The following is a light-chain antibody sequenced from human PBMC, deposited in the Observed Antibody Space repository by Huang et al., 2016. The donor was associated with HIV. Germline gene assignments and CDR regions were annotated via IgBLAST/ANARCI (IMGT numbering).Light chain of an antibody. CDR3: LQHFTFQTPT. CDR1: QDIDNY. Sequence: DIQMTQSPSAMSASLGDRVTITCRASQDIDNYLAWFQQKPGKGPKRLIYLASSLQSGVPSRFSGSGSGTEFTLTISSLQPEDFATYYCLQHFTFQTPTFGQGTKVEIK. V-gene: IGKV1-17*03. J-gene: IGKJ1*01. CDR2: LAS.